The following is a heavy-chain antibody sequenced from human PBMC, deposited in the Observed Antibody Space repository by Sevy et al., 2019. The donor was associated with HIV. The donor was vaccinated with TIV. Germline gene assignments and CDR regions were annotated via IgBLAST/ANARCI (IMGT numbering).Heavy chain of an antibody. CDR3: TRDERGVDY. J-gene: IGHJ4*02. CDR1: GFTVSGNY. V-gene: IGHV3-66*01. CDR2: IDSAGGT. Sequence: GGSLRLSCAASGFTVSGNYMSWVRQAPGKGLEWVPLIDSAGGTYYTDSVKGRFTISRDNSKNTLSLQMNSLSAADAAIYYCTRDERGVDYWGQGTLVTVSS. D-gene: IGHD3-16*01.